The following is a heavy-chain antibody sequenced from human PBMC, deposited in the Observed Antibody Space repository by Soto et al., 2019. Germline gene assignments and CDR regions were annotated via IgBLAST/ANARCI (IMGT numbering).Heavy chain of an antibody. V-gene: IGHV5-10-1*01. CDR1: GYSFTSYW. Sequence: GESLKISCKGSGYSFTSYWISWVRQMPGKGLEWMGRIDPSDSYTNYSPSFQGHVTISADKSISTAYLQWSSLKASDTAMYYCARHTSAVAGRDYYYYYGMDVWGQGTTVTVSS. J-gene: IGHJ6*02. CDR3: ARHTSAVAGRDYYYYYGMDV. D-gene: IGHD6-19*01. CDR2: IDPSDSYT.